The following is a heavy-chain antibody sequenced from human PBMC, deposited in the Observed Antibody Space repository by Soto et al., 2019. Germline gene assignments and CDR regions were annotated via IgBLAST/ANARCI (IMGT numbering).Heavy chain of an antibody. CDR1: GYTFTSYG. Sequence: ASVKVSCRASGYTFTSYGISWVRQAPGQGLEWMGWISAYNGNTNYAQKLQGRVTMTTDTSTSTAYMELRSLRSDDTAVYYCARDRVVVVPAAMGRYYYGMDVWGQGTTVTVSS. J-gene: IGHJ6*02. CDR2: ISAYNGNT. CDR3: ARDRVVVVPAAMGRYYYGMDV. V-gene: IGHV1-18*01. D-gene: IGHD2-2*01.